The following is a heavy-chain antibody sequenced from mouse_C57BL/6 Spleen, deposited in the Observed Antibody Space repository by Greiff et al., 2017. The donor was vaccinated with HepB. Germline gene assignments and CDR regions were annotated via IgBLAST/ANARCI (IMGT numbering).Heavy chain of an antibody. V-gene: IGHV2-2*01. CDR3: ARMTELYYAMDY. D-gene: IGHD4-1*01. J-gene: IGHJ4*01. CDR1: GFSLTSYG. Sequence: VQLQESGPGLVQPSQSLSITCTVSGFSLTSYGVHWVRQSPGKGLEWLGVIWSGGSTDYNAAFISRLSISKDNSKSQVFLKMNSLQADDTAIYYCARMTELYYAMDYWGQGTSVTVSS. CDR2: IWSGGST.